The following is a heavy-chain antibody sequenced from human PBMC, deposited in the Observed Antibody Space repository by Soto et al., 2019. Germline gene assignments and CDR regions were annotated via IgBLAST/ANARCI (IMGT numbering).Heavy chain of an antibody. CDR3: AARYCSGGSCYP. J-gene: IGHJ5*02. CDR1: GYSFTNHW. D-gene: IGHD2-15*01. Sequence: PGQSLKISCNGSGYSFTNHWSGXVLQMPGKGLEWMGIIYPGDSDTRYSPSFQGQVTISADKSISTAYLQWSSLKASDTAMYYCAARYCSGGSCYPWGQGTLVTVSS. V-gene: IGHV5-51*01. CDR2: IYPGDSDT.